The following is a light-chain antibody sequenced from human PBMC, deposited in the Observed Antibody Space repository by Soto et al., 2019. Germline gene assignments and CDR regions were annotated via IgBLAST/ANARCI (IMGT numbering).Light chain of an antibody. Sequence: QSALTQPASVSGSPGQSITISCTGTSSDVGGYNYVSYQQHPGKAPKLMIYDVSNRPSGVSNRFSGSKSGNTASLTISGLQAEDEADYYCSSYTSSSPVVFGGGTKLTVL. V-gene: IGLV2-14*01. CDR3: SSYTSSSPVV. J-gene: IGLJ2*01. CDR1: SSDVGGYNY. CDR2: DVS.